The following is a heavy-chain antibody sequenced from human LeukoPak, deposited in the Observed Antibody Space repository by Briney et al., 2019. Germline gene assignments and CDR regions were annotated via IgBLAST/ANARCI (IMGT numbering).Heavy chain of an antibody. Sequence: PSKTLSLTCTVSGGSISSSSYYWGWIRQPPGKGLEWIGSIYYSGSTYYNPSLKSRVTISVDTSKNQFSLKLSSVTAADTAVYYCARDVTGEYYFDYWGQGTLVTVSS. CDR1: GGSISSSSYY. J-gene: IGHJ4*02. D-gene: IGHD4-17*01. CDR3: ARDVTGEYYFDY. V-gene: IGHV4-39*07. CDR2: IYYSGST.